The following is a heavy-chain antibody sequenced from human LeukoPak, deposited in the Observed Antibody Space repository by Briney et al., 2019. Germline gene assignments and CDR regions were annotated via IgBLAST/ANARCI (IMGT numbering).Heavy chain of an antibody. CDR2: IKQDGSEK. CDR3: ARVEGGSYFFDY. J-gene: IGHJ4*02. V-gene: IGHV3-7*01. Sequence: GGSLRLSCAASGFTFSGYWMSWVRQAPGKGLEWVANIKQDGSEKYYVDSVKGRFTISRDNAKNSLYLQMNSLRAEDTAVYYCARVEGGSYFFDYWGQGTLVTVSS. D-gene: IGHD1-26*01. CDR1: GFTFSGYW.